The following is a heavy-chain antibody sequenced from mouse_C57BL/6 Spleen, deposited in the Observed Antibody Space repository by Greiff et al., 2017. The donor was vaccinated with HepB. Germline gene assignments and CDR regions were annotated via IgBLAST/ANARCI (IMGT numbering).Heavy chain of an antibody. CDR2: IDPSDSYT. CDR1: GYTFTSYW. Sequence: QVQLQQPGAELVMPGASVKLSCKASGYTFTSYWMHWVKQRPGQGLEWIGEIDPSDSYTNYNQKFKGKSTLTVDKSSSTAYMQLSSLTSEDSAVYYCALRSNYFDYWGQGTTLTVSS. V-gene: IGHV1-69*01. J-gene: IGHJ2*01. D-gene: IGHD1-1*01. CDR3: ALRSNYFDY.